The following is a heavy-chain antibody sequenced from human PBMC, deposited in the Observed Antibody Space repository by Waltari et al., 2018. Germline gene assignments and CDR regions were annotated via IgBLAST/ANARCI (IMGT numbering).Heavy chain of an antibody. CDR1: GFTFSNNW. CDR3: TRGGDDSSWYWRN. D-gene: IGHD6-13*01. Sequence: EVQLVESGGGLVQPGGSLRLSCAASGFTFSNNWMTWVRQAPGEVREGGANINQDGSEKYTVESVKGRFTISRDNAKNSLYLQLNSLRADDTAVYDCTRGGDDSSWYWRNWGQGTLVTVSS. V-gene: IGHV3-7*01. CDR2: INQDGSEK. J-gene: IGHJ4*02.